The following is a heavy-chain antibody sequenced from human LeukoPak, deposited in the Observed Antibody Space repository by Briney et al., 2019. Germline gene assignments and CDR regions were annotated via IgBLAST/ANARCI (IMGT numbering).Heavy chain of an antibody. J-gene: IGHJ4*02. V-gene: IGHV3-23*01. Sequence: GGSLRLSCAASGFTFSSYWMHWVRQAPGKGLEWVSVISASGTAHYADSMKGRFTISRDNSKNTVYLQLSSLRPEDTAVYYCAKARVTTGYYMQVDYWGQGTLVTVSS. CDR3: AKARVTTGYYMQVDY. D-gene: IGHD3-9*01. CDR1: GFTFSSYW. CDR2: ISASGTA.